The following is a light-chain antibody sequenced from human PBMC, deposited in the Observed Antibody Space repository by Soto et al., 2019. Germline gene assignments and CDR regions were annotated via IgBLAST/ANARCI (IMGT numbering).Light chain of an antibody. CDR2: EVS. CDR1: SSDVGGYNY. CDR3: SSYKSSSTVV. J-gene: IGLJ2*01. Sequence: QSALTQPASVSGSPGQSITISCTGTSSDVGGYNYVSWYQQHPGKAPKLMIYEVSNRPSWVSNRFSGSKSGNTASLTISGLQAEDEADYYCSSYKSSSTVVLGGGTKLTVL. V-gene: IGLV2-14*01.